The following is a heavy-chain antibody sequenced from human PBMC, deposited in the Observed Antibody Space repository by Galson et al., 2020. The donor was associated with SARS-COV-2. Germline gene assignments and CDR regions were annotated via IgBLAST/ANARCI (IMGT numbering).Heavy chain of an antibody. CDR1: GGSISSHY. J-gene: IGHJ4*02. CDR3: ASLQDHYFDD. Sequence: SETLSLTCTVSGGSISSHYWSWIRQPPGKGLEWIGYIYYSGSTNYNPSLKSRVTISVDTSKNQFSLKLSSVTAADTAVYYCASLQDHYFDDWGQGTLVTVSS. D-gene: IGHD4-4*01. V-gene: IGHV4-59*11. CDR2: IYYSGST.